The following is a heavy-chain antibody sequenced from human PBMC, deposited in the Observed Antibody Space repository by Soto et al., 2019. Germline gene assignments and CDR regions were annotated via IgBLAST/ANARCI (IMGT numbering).Heavy chain of an antibody. CDR3: ARRQISPPTRGAASARGGMDV. J-gene: IGHJ6*02. CDR2: IWNDGNGY. Sequence: QVQLVESGGGVVQPGRSLRLSCAASGFTFKNYGMHWVRQAPGKGLEWVAVIWNDGNGYYYANSVKGRFTISRDNSKNTLYLQMSSLRGEDTAVYYCARRQISPPTRGAASARGGMDVWGQGTTVTVSS. V-gene: IGHV3-33*01. CDR1: GFTFKNYG. D-gene: IGHD6-13*01.